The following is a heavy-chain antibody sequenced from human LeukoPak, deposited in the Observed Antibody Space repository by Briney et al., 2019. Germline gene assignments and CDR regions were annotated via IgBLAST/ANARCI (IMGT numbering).Heavy chain of an antibody. J-gene: IGHJ4*02. Sequence: SETLSLTCAVYGGSFSGYYWSWIRQPPRKGLEWIGEINHSGSTNYNPSLKSRVTISVDTSKNQFSLKLSSVTAADTAVYYCARDPRYCSGGSCFGYWGQGTLVTVSS. CDR3: ARDPRYCSGGSCFGY. D-gene: IGHD2-15*01. CDR1: GGSFSGYY. V-gene: IGHV4-34*01. CDR2: INHSGST.